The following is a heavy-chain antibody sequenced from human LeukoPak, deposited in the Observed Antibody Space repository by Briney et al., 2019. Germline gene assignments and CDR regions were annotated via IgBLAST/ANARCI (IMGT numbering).Heavy chain of an antibody. CDR3: ATWLTYYYDSSGYPPANY. CDR1: GYTLTELS. Sequence: ASVKVSCKVPGYTLTELSMHWVRQAPGKGLEWMGGFDPEDGETIYAQKFQGGVTMTEDTSTDTAYMELSSLRSEDTAVYYCATWLTYYYDSSGYPPANYWGQGTLVTVSS. V-gene: IGHV1-24*01. J-gene: IGHJ4*02. CDR2: FDPEDGET. D-gene: IGHD3-22*01.